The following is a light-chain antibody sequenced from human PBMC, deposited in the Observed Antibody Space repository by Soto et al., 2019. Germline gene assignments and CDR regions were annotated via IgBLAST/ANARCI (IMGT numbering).Light chain of an antibody. CDR2: AAS. CDR3: QQANSFPNT. CDR1: QDIGSW. J-gene: IGKJ5*01. V-gene: IGKV1-12*01. Sequence: DIQMTQSPSSVSASVGDRVTITCRASQDIGSWLAWYQQKPGKAPKLLIYAASSLPSGVPSRFSGGGSGTDFTLTISSLQPEDFATYYCQQANSFPNTFGQGTRLEIK.